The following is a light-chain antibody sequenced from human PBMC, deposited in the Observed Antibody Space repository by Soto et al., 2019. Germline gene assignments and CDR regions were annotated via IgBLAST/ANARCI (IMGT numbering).Light chain of an antibody. CDR1: QGIGNY. V-gene: IGKV1-27*01. CDR2: TAS. J-gene: IGKJ1*01. Sequence: IQMTQSPSSLSASVGDRVTITCRASQGIGNYLAWYQQKPGKVPTLLIYTASTLQSGVPSRFSGSGSGTHFTLTISSLQPEDVATYYCQKFNSAPKTFGQGTKVDIK. CDR3: QKFNSAPKT.